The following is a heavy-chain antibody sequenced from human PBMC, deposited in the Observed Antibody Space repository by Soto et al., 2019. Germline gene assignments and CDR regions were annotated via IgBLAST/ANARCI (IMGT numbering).Heavy chain of an antibody. CDR2: ISASGGTI. CDR3: ATSYYDSSGYILNYFDH. CDR1: GFTFSSYG. D-gene: IGHD3-22*01. J-gene: IGHJ4*02. Sequence: GGSLRLSCAASGFTFSSYGMNWVRQAPGKGLEWVSYISASGGTIYSADSVKGRFTISRDNAKNSLYVQMNSLRDEDTAVYYCATSYYDSSGYILNYFDHWGQGALVTVSS. V-gene: IGHV3-48*02.